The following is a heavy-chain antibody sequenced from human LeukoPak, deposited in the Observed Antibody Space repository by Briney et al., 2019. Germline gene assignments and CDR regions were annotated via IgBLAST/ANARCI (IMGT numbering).Heavy chain of an antibody. Sequence: PGRSLRLSCAASGFTFSSYGMHWVRQAPGKGLEWVAVISYDGSNKYYADSVKGRFTISRDNSKNTLYLQMNSLRAEDTAVHYCAKDLQLLWFGEPLSFDPWGQGTLVTVSS. V-gene: IGHV3-30*18. CDR2: ISYDGSNK. CDR3: AKDLQLLWFGEPLSFDP. D-gene: IGHD3-10*01. J-gene: IGHJ5*02. CDR1: GFTFSSYG.